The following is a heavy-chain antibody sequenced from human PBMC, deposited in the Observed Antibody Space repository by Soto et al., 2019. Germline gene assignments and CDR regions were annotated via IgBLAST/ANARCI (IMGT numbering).Heavy chain of an antibody. V-gene: IGHV1-8*01. D-gene: IGHD3-3*01. CDR2: MNPNSGNT. CDR3: ARLRFRGRLRFVDGSKGAFDY. J-gene: IGHJ4*02. CDR1: GYTFTSYD. Sequence: QVQLVQSGAEVKKPGASVKVSCKASGYTFTSYDIIWVRQATGQGLEWMGWMNPNSGNTGYAQKLQGRVPMTWKTSLRTAYMELSNLRSEDTDVYDCARLRFRGRLRFVDGSKGAFDYWGQGTLVTVSS.